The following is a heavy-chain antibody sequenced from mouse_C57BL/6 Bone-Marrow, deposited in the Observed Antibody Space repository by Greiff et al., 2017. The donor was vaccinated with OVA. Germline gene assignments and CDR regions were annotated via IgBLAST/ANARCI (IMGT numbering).Heavy chain of an antibody. CDR3: AISQIYYDYDEAY. CDR2: IYIGNGYT. J-gene: IGHJ3*01. Sequence: EVKVVESGAELVRPGSSVKMSCKTSGYTFTSYGINWVKQRPGQGLEWIGYIYIGNGYTEYNEKFKGKATLTSDTSSSTAYMQLSSLTSEDSAIYFCAISQIYYDYDEAYWGQGTLVTVSA. CDR1: GYTFTSYG. V-gene: IGHV1-58*01. D-gene: IGHD2-4*01.